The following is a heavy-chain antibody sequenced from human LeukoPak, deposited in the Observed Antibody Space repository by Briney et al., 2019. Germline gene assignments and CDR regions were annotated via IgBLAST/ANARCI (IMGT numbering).Heavy chain of an antibody. V-gene: IGHV3-74*01. Sequence: GGSLRLSCVGSGYTFSRYWMHWVRQAPGKGLVWVSRINEDGSTTDYADSVKGRFTISRDNSKSTLYLQMNSLRAEDTAVYYCAKESGSRSYGAYFPHWGQGTLVTVSS. CDR1: GYTFSRYW. CDR3: AKESGSRSYGAYFPH. D-gene: IGHD6-13*01. CDR2: INEDGSTT. J-gene: IGHJ1*01.